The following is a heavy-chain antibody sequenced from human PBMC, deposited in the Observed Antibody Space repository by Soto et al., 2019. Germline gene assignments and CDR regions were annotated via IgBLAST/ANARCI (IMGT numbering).Heavy chain of an antibody. CDR1: GGSISSYY. CDR2: IYYSGST. Sequence: SETLSLTCTVSGGSISSYYWSWIRQPPGKGLEWIGYIYYSGSTNYNPSLKSRVTISVDTSKNQFSLKLSSVTATDTAVYYCARVFSDRSSFFDPWGKGTLVTVSS. J-gene: IGHJ5*02. V-gene: IGHV4-59*08. D-gene: IGHD6-13*01. CDR3: ARVFSDRSSFFDP.